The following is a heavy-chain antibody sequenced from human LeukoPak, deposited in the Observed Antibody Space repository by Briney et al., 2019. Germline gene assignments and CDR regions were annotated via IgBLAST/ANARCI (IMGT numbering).Heavy chain of an antibody. V-gene: IGHV4-39*02. CDR1: VGSVSSSSYY. Sequence: SETLSLTCTVSVGSVSSSSYYWGWIRQPPGKGLEWIGSIYYSGSTYYNPSLKSRVTISVDTSKNQFSLKLSSVTAADTAVYYCARDQEDSGTDYWGQGTLVTVSS. CDR3: ARDQEDSGTDY. D-gene: IGHD3-10*01. J-gene: IGHJ4*02. CDR2: IYYSGST.